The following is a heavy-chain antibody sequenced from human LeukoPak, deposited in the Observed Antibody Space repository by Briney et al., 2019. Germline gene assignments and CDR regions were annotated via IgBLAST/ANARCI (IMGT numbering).Heavy chain of an antibody. J-gene: IGHJ4*02. CDR1: EFTVSSNY. CDR2: IYSGGST. V-gene: IGHV3-53*01. Sequence: PGGSLRLSCAASEFTVSSNYMSWVRQAPGKGLEWVSVIYSGGSTYYADSVKGRFTISRDNSKNTLYLQMNSLRAEDTAVYYCARVAVRDYGDYVGDYWGQGTLVTVSS. CDR3: ARVAVRDYGDYVGDY. D-gene: IGHD4-17*01.